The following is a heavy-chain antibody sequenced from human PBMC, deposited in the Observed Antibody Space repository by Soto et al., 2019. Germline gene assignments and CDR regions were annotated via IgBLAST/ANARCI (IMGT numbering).Heavy chain of an antibody. CDR1: GFTFSSYE. D-gene: IGHD3-22*01. Sequence: PGGSLRLSCAASGFTFSSYEMNWVRQAPGKGLEWVSYISSSGSTIYYADSVKGRFTISRDNAKNSLYLQMNSLRAEDTAVYYCARLYYYDSSGYYSFYFDYWGQGTLVTVSS. J-gene: IGHJ4*02. CDR3: ARLYYYDSSGYYSFYFDY. V-gene: IGHV3-48*03. CDR2: ISSSGSTI.